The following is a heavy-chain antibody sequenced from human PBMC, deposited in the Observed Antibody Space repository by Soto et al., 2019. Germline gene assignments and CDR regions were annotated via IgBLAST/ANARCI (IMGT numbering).Heavy chain of an antibody. CDR2: ISSSSSTI. J-gene: IGHJ4*02. CDR3: ARDTGSIVVVPAAIDH. Sequence: VQLVESGGGLVQPGGSLRLSCAASGFTFSSYSMNWVRQAPGKGLEWVSYISSSSSTIYYADSVKGRFTISRDNAKNSLYLQMNSLRDEDTAVYYCARDTGSIVVVPAAIDHWGQGTLVTVSS. CDR1: GFTFSSYS. D-gene: IGHD2-2*02. V-gene: IGHV3-48*02.